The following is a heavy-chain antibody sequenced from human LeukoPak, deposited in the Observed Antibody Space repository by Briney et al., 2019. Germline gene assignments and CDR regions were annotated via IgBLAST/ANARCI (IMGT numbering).Heavy chain of an antibody. V-gene: IGHV4-39*01. D-gene: IGHD3-22*01. Sequence: PSETLSLTCTVSGGSISSSSYYWGWIRQPPRKGLEWIGSIYYSGSTYYNPSLKSRVTISVDTSKNQFSLKLSSVTAADTAVYYCVRHRYYYDSSGYAFDQWGQGTLVTVSS. CDR3: VRHRYYYDSSGYAFDQ. CDR2: IYYSGST. J-gene: IGHJ4*02. CDR1: GGSISSSSYY.